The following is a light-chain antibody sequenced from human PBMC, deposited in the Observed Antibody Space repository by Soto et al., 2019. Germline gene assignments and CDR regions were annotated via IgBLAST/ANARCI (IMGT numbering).Light chain of an antibody. CDR1: SSNIGTGYD. J-gene: IGLJ2*01. CDR3: QSYDNTLSSSEVV. V-gene: IGLV1-40*01. CDR2: GNN. Sequence: QSVLTQPPSVSGAPGQTVTISCTGSSSNIGTGYDVHWYQQLPGTAPKLLIYGNNNRPSGVPDRFSASKSGTSASLAITGLQAEDEADYYCQSYDNTLSSSEVVFGGGTKLTVL.